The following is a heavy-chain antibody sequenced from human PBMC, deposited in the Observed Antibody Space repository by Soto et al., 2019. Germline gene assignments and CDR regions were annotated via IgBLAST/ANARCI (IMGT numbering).Heavy chain of an antibody. CDR2: IYYSGST. J-gene: IGHJ6*03. V-gene: IGHV4-59*01. CDR1: GGSISSYY. Sequence: SETLSLTCTVSGGSISSYYWSWIRQPPGKGLEWIGYIYYSGSTNYNPSLKSRVTISVDTSKNQFSLKLSSVTAADTAVYYCARGTAGLVNYYYYYYMDVWGKGTTVTVSS. CDR3: ARGTAGLVNYYYYYYMDV. D-gene: IGHD3-16*01.